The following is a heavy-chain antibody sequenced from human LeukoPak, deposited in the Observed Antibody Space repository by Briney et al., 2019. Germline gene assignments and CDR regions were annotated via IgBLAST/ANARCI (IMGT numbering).Heavy chain of an antibody. Sequence: GGSLRLSCAASGFTFSSYAMYWVRQAPGKGLEWVSGIFGSGGSTHYADSVKGRFTISRDNSKNTVYLQMNSLRAEDTAVYYCAKTTTRYSSGRFPGWPVDYWGQGTLVTVSS. V-gene: IGHV3-23*01. CDR3: AKTTTRYSSGRFPGWPVDY. CDR1: GFTFSSYA. J-gene: IGHJ4*02. D-gene: IGHD6-19*01. CDR2: IFGSGGST.